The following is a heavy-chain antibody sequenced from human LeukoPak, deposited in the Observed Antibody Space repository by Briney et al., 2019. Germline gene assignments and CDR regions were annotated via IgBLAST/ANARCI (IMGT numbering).Heavy chain of an antibody. CDR1: GDSVSSNSVT. CDR3: ARRLTQYDCFDP. V-gene: IGHV6-1*01. D-gene: IGHD2-2*01. Sequence: SQTLSLTCAISGDSVSSNSVTWNWIRQSPSRGLEWLGRTYYRFTWYNDYAVSVRGRITVNPDTSKNQFSLHLNSVTPEDTSVYYCARRLTQYDCFDPWGQGILVTVSS. CDR2: TYYRFTWYN. J-gene: IGHJ5*02.